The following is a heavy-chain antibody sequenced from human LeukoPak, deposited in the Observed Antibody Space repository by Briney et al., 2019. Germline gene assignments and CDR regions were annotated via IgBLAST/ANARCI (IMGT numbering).Heavy chain of an antibody. J-gene: IGHJ4*02. CDR3: AKEYCSSTSCYAYYFDY. CDR1: GFTFSSYG. V-gene: IGHV3-30*02. CDR2: IRYDGSNK. Sequence: GGSLRLSCAASGFTFSSYGMHWVRQAPGKGLEWVAFIRYDGSNKYYADSVKGRFTISRDNSKYTLYLQMNSLRAEDTAVYYCAKEYCSSTSCYAYYFDYWGQGTLVTVSS. D-gene: IGHD2-2*01.